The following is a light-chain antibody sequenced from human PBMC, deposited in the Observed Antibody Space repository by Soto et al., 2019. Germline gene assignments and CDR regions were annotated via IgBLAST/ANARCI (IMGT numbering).Light chain of an antibody. V-gene: IGKV3-20*01. J-gene: IGKJ1*01. CDR3: QQYDSSPKT. CDR1: QSVSSTY. Sequence: QTPGTLSFSPGERATLFCKASQSVSSTYLVWYQQKAGQAPRLLIYGASSRATGIPDRISGSGSGTDFTLTISRLVPEDFAVYYCQQYDSSPKTFGQGTKVDI. CDR2: GAS.